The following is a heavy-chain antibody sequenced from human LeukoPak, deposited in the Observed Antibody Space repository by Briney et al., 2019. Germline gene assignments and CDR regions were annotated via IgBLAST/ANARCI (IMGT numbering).Heavy chain of an antibody. D-gene: IGHD6-13*01. CDR2: IYYSGST. CDR3: ARDESSSCYVY. CDR1: GGSISSYY. Sequence: SETLSLTCTVSGGSISSYYWSWIRQPPGEGLEWIGYIYYSGSTNYNPSLKSRVTISVDTSKNQFSLKLSSVTAAETAVYYCARDESSSCYVYWGQGTLVTVSS. V-gene: IGHV4-59*01. J-gene: IGHJ4*02.